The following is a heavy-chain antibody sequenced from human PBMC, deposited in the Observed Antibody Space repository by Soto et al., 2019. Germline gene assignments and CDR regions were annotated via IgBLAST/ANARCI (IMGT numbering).Heavy chain of an antibody. CDR2: INYSGST. D-gene: IGHD1-1*01. CDR3: ARTTSYYFDY. V-gene: IGHV4-39*01. J-gene: IGHJ4*02. CDR1: GGSISSSSYY. Sequence: QLQLQESGPGLVKPSETLSLTCTVSGGSISSSSYYWGWIRQPPGKGLEWIGSINYSGSTYYNPSLKSRVTISVDTSKNQFSLKLSSVTAADTAVYYCARTTSYYFDYWGQGTLVTVSS.